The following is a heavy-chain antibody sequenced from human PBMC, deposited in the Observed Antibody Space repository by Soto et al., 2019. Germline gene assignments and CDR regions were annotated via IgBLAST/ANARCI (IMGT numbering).Heavy chain of an antibody. J-gene: IGHJ5*02. CDR1: GGTFSSYA. CDR3: ASFSRAAMVSRYWFDP. D-gene: IGHD5-18*01. Sequence: GASVKVSCKASGGTFSSYAISWVRQAPGQGLEWMGGIIPIFGTANYAQKFQGRVTITADESTSTAYMELSSLRSEDTAVYYCASFSRAAMVSRYWFDPWGQGTLVTAPQ. V-gene: IGHV1-69*13. CDR2: IIPIFGTA.